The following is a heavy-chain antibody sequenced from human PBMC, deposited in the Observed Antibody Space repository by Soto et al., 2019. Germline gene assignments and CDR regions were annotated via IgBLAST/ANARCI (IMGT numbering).Heavy chain of an antibody. D-gene: IGHD2-15*01. CDR2: ISWNSGSI. Sequence: EVQLVESGGGLVQPGRSLRLSCAASGFTFDDYAMHWVRQAPGKGLEWVSGISWNSGSIGYADSVKGRFTISRDNAKNSLYLQMNSLRAEDTALYYCAKAERDIDRDDAFDMWGQGTMVTVSS. V-gene: IGHV3-9*01. CDR1: GFTFDDYA. CDR3: AKAERDIDRDDAFDM. J-gene: IGHJ3*02.